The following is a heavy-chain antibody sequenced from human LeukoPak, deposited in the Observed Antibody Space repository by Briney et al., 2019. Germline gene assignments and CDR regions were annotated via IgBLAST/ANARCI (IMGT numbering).Heavy chain of an antibody. Sequence: GGSLRLSCAASGFTFSNYPMNWVRQAPGKGLECVSAITTDGSRTYNADSVKGRFPISSDNSKKTLYLQMNSLRAEDTAVYYCAKGNTVTPDYWGQGTLVTVSS. V-gene: IGHV3-23*01. J-gene: IGHJ4*02. CDR1: GFTFSNYP. D-gene: IGHD4-17*01. CDR3: AKGNTVTPDY. CDR2: ITTDGSRT.